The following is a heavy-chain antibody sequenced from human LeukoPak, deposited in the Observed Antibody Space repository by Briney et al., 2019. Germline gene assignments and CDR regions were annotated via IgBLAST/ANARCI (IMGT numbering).Heavy chain of an antibody. D-gene: IGHD6-19*01. CDR1: GGSINSDY. J-gene: IGHJ4*02. CDR3: AREYGGWYYFDY. Sequence: SETLSLTCTVSGGSINSDYWGWIRQPPGKGLEWIGYVYYSGSTNYNPSLKSRVTISVDTSKNQFSLRLRSVTAADTAVYYCAREYGGWYYFDYWGQGTLVTVSS. V-gene: IGHV4-59*01. CDR2: VYYSGST.